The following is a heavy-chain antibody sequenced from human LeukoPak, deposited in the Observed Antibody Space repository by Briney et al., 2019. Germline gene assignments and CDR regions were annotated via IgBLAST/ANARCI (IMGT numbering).Heavy chain of an antibody. D-gene: IGHD6-19*01. CDR2: ISSSSSYI. CDR1: GFTFSSYS. CDR3: ARGRSCPVAGNDAFDI. J-gene: IGHJ3*02. V-gene: IGHV3-21*01. Sequence: GGSLRLSCAASGFTFSSYSMNWVRQAPGKGLEWVSSISSSSSYIYYADSVKGRFTISRDNAKNSLYLQMNSLRAEDTAVYYCARGRSCPVAGNDAFDIWGQGTMVTVSS.